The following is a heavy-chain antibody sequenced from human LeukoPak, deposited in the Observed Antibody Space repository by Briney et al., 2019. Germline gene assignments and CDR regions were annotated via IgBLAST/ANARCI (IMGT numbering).Heavy chain of an antibody. CDR1: GYTFTSYD. Sequence: ASVTVSCSASGYTFTSYDINWVRQASGQGLVWVGWMNANSGNTGYAQKCQGRVTMTRNTSICTAYMELSSLRSEVTAGYYCARTDNPAPLGAFDIWGQGTMVTVSS. D-gene: IGHD5-24*01. J-gene: IGHJ3*02. V-gene: IGHV1-8*01. CDR2: MNANSGNT. CDR3: ARTDNPAPLGAFDI.